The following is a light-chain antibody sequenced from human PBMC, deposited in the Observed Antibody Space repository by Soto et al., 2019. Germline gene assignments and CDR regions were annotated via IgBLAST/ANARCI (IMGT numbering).Light chain of an antibody. CDR1: SSDIGSYNL. V-gene: IGLV2-23*01. CDR2: ENI. CDR3: CSYAGSDNWA. Sequence: QSALTQPASVSGSPGQSITISCTGTSSDIGSYNLVSWYQHHPGKAPKLMIYENIKRPSGVSDRFSGSKSGNTASLTISGLQAEDEADYYCCSYAGSDNWAFGGGTQLTVL. J-gene: IGLJ3*02.